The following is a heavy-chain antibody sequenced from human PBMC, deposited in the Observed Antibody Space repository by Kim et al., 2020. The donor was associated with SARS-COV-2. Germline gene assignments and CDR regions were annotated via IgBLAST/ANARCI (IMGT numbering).Heavy chain of an antibody. V-gene: IGHV3-7*01. CDR2: VNQDESEK. J-gene: IGHJ4*02. D-gene: IGHD2-21*01. CDR3: VRDVGAGDFDY. CDR1: GFTFGGYW. Sequence: GGSLRLSCAVSGFTFGGYWMAWVRQAPGKGLEWVANVNQDESEKYFVDSVKGRFTISRDNAENSLYLQMNSLRAEDTAVYYCVRDVGAGDFDYWGQGTLV.